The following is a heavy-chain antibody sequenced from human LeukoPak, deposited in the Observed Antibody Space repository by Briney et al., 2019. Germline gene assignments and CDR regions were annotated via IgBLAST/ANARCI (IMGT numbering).Heavy chain of an antibody. CDR2: IYASGST. Sequence: PSETLSLTCTVSGGSISSGDFYWSWIRQPAGKGLEWVGRIYASGSTDYNPSLKSRVTMSVDTSKNQFSLKLTSVTAADTAVYYCAARTYYYDSSGYYYGYYFDYWGQGTLVTVSS. V-gene: IGHV4-61*02. D-gene: IGHD3-22*01. J-gene: IGHJ4*02. CDR1: GGSISSGDFY. CDR3: AARTYYYDSSGYYYGYYFDY.